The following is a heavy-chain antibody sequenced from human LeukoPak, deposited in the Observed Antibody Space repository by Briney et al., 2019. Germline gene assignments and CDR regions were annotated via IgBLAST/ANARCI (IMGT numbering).Heavy chain of an antibody. V-gene: IGHV4-31*03. Sequence: PSETQSLTCTVSGGSISSGGYYWSWIRQHPGKGLEWIGYIYYSGSTYYNPSLKSRVTISVDTSKNQFSLKLSSVTAADTAVYYCARGDPADCSSTSCNRSNYYYYYMDVWGKGTTVTVSS. CDR3: ARGDPADCSSTSCNRSNYYYYYMDV. J-gene: IGHJ6*03. CDR2: IYYSGST. CDR1: GGSISSGGYY. D-gene: IGHD2-2*01.